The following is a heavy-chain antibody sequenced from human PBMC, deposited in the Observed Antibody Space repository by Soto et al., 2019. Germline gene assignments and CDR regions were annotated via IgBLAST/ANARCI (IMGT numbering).Heavy chain of an antibody. V-gene: IGHV5-51*01. CDR3: ARLYGGNVVYAISSRLGYFDY. D-gene: IGHD2-8*02. J-gene: IGHJ4*02. Sequence: GESLKISCKGSGYSFTSYWIGWVRQMPGKGLEWMGIIYPGDSDTRYSPSFQGQVTISADKSISTAYLQWSSLKASDTAMYYCARLYGGNVVYAISSRLGYFDYWGQGTLVTVSS. CDR1: GYSFTSYW. CDR2: IYPGDSDT.